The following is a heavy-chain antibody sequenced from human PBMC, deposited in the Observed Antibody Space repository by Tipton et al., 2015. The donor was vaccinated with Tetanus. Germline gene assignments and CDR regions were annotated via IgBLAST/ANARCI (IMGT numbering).Heavy chain of an antibody. V-gene: IGHV3-74*01. J-gene: IGHJ4*02. CDR2: INSDGSST. CDR3: ARVSPGGSCDFDY. CDR1: GFTFSSYW. Sequence: SLRLSCAASGFTFSSYWMHWVRQAPGKGLVWVSRINSDGSSTSYADSVKGRFTISRDNAKNTLYLQMNSLRAEDTAVYYCARVSPGGSCDFDYWGQGTLVTVSS. D-gene: IGHD2-15*01.